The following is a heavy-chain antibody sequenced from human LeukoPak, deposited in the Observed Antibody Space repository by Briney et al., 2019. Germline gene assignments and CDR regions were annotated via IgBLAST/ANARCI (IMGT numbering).Heavy chain of an antibody. V-gene: IGHV4-61*01. CDR1: GGSVTXXXXX. J-gene: IGHJ4*02. CDR2: VSYRGNT. Sequence: LPCXVXGGSVTXXXXXWSXXXXPXXXXLEWIGYVSYRGNTNYHPSLKSRVTISADTSRNQFSLKLTSVTAADTAVYYCVREHXXGXFDYWGQGXLXXVSS. CDR3: VREHXXGXFDY.